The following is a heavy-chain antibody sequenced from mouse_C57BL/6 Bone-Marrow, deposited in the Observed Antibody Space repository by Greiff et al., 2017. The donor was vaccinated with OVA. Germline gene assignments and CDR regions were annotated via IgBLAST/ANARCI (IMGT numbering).Heavy chain of an antibody. J-gene: IGHJ2*01. CDR1: GFTIKDYY. V-gene: IGHV14-2*01. D-gene: IGHD1-1*01. CDR2: IDPEEGET. CDR3: ASFFYGSSPYYCDY. Sequence: VQLKQSGAELVKPGASVKLSCTASGFTIKDYYMHWVKPRTEQGLEWIGRIDPEEGETKYAPKFQGKATRTADTSSNTAYLQLSSLTSEDTAVYYCASFFYGSSPYYCDYWGQGTTLTVSS.